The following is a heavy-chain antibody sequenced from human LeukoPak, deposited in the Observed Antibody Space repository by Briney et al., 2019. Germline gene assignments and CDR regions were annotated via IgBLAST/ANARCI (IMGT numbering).Heavy chain of an antibody. Sequence: SETLSLTCAVYGESFSGYYWSWIRQPPGKGLEWIGEINHSGSTNYNPSLKSRVTISVDTSKNQFSLKLSSVTAADTAVYYCARGRYSYGRTFDYWGQGTLVTVSS. CDR3: ARGRYSYGRTFDY. CDR2: INHSGST. D-gene: IGHD5-18*01. CDR1: GESFSGYY. V-gene: IGHV4-34*01. J-gene: IGHJ4*02.